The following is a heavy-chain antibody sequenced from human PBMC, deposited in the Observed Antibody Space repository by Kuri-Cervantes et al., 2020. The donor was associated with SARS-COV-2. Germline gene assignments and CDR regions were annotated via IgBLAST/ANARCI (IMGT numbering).Heavy chain of an antibody. Sequence: ASVKVSCKVSGYTLTELSMHWVRQAPGKGLEWMGGFDPEDGETIYAQKFQGRVTMTEDTSTDTAYMELSSLRSEDTAVYYCARCEYSGYDLDTYFDYWGQGTLVTVSS. CDR2: FDPEDGET. J-gene: IGHJ4*02. D-gene: IGHD5-12*01. V-gene: IGHV1-24*01. CDR3: ARCEYSGYDLDTYFDY. CDR1: GYTLTELS.